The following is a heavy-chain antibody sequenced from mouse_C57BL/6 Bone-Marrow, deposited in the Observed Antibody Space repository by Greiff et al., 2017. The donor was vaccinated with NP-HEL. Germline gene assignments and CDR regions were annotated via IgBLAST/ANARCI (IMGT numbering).Heavy chain of an antibody. CDR3: ARSDYDAGY. D-gene: IGHD2-4*01. Sequence: VQLQQSGAELVRPGTSVKVSCKASGYAFTNYLIEWVKQRPGQGLEWIGVINPGSGGTNYNEKFKGKATLTADKSSSTAYMELNSLTSEGSADYCYARSDYDAGYWGQGTTLAVSS. V-gene: IGHV1-54*01. CDR1: GYAFTNYL. CDR2: INPGSGGT. J-gene: IGHJ2*01.